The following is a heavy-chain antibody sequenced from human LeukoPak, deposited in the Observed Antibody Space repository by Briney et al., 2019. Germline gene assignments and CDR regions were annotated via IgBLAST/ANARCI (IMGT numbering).Heavy chain of an antibody. J-gene: IGHJ6*03. D-gene: IGHD3-3*01. V-gene: IGHV4-59*08. CDR2: LTNSGST. CDR1: GGSIDSYY. Sequence: SETLSLTCIVSGGSIDSYYWSWIRQPPGKGLEWIGYLTNSGSTKYNPSLNSRVTLSEDTSRNQVSLKLEYATAADTAVYFCARHRRNDFWSGLGYYYMDVWGTGITVTVSS. CDR3: ARHRRNDFWSGLGYYYMDV.